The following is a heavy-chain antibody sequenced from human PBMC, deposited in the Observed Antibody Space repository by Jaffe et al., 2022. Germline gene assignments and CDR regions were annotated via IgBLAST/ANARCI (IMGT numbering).Heavy chain of an antibody. CDR2: INHSGST. Sequence: QVQLQQWGAGLLKPSETLSLTCAVYGGSFSGYYWSWIRQPPGKGLEWIGEINHSGSTNYNPSLKSRVTISVDTSKNQFSLKLSSVTAADTAVYYCARGPTYYYDSSGYYHLDYWGQGTLVTVSS. V-gene: IGHV4-34*01. CDR1: GGSFSGYY. J-gene: IGHJ4*02. CDR3: ARGPTYYYDSSGYYHLDY. D-gene: IGHD3-22*01.